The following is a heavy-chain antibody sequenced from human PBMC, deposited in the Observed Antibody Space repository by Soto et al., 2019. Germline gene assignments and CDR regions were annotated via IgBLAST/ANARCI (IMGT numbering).Heavy chain of an antibody. CDR3: AKHLSNGSPDY. CDR1: GFTFSSYA. D-gene: IGHD2-15*01. CDR2: ISGNGGGT. V-gene: IGHV3-23*01. Sequence: EVQLLESGGALVQPGGSLRLSCAASGFTFSSYAMSWVRQAPGKGLEWVSLISGNGGGTYYADSVKGRFTISRDNSKNTLYLQMNSLRAEDTAVFYCAKHLSNGSPDYWGQGTLVTVSS. J-gene: IGHJ4*02.